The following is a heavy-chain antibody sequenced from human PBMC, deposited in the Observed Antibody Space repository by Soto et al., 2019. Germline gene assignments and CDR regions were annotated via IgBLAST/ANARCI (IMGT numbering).Heavy chain of an antibody. CDR3: ARVEGAARYYYYGMEV. J-gene: IGHJ6*02. Sequence: SETLSLTCTVSGGSISSYYWSWIRQPPGKGLEWIGYIYYSGSTNYNPSLKSRVTISVDTSKNQFSLKLSSVTAADTAVYYCARVEGAARYYYYGMEVWGQGTTVTVSS. D-gene: IGHD6-6*01. V-gene: IGHV4-59*01. CDR1: GGSISSYY. CDR2: IYYSGST.